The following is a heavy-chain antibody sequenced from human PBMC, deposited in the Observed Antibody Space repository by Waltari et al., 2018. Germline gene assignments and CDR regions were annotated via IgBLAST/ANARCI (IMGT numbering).Heavy chain of an antibody. V-gene: IGHV4-4*02. CDR2: IHPGGRT. J-gene: IGHJ4*02. Sequence: QVQLQESGPGLVKPSGTLSLTCVVSGASISSNYWWSWVRQSPGKGLEWIGQIHPGGRTYSTPSLQSRVSVSLDKSKNQFSLSLYFVSDADTAVYYCAADRGNGLYFDYWGQGTLVTVSS. D-gene: IGHD2-15*01. CDR3: AADRGNGLYFDY. CDR1: GASISSNYW.